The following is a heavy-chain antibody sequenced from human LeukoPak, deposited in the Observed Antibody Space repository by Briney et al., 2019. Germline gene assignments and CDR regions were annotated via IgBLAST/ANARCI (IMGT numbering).Heavy chain of an antibody. CDR2: ISWNSGSI. D-gene: IGHD6-13*01. J-gene: IGHJ4*02. CDR1: GFTFDDYA. Sequence: PGRSLRLSCAASGFTFDDYAMHWVRQAPGRGLEWVSGISWNSGSIGYADSVKGRFTISRDNAKNSLYLQMNSLRAEDTALYYCAKGSSSSWYGYFDYWGQGTLVTVSS. CDR3: AKGSSSSWYGYFDY. V-gene: IGHV3-9*01.